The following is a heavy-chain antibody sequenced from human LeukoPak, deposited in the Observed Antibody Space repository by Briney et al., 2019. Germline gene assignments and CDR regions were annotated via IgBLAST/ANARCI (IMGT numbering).Heavy chain of an antibody. V-gene: IGHV4-31*03. CDR3: ARRIGYFSSTSCLNWFDP. J-gene: IGHJ5*02. CDR2: IYYSGST. Sequence: PSETLSLTCTVSGGSISSGGYYWSWIRQHPGKGLEWIGYIYYSGSTYYNPSLKSRVTISVDTSKNQFSLKLSSVTAADTAVYYCARRIGYFSSTSCLNWFDPWGQGTLVTVSS. CDR1: GGSISSGGYY. D-gene: IGHD2-2*01.